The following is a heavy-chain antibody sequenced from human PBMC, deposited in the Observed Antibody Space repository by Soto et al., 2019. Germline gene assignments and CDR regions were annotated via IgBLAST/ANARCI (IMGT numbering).Heavy chain of an antibody. CDR1: GFTFSSYA. J-gene: IGHJ4*02. Sequence: EVQLLESGGGLVQPGGSLRLSCAASGFTFSSYAMSWVRQAPGKGLEWVSAISGSGGSTYYADSVKGRFTISRDNSKNTLYLQMNSLRAEDTAVYYCAKEKFGVVILRLGTPPKHFDYWGQGTLVTVSS. V-gene: IGHV3-23*01. CDR3: AKEKFGVVILRLGTPPKHFDY. CDR2: ISGSGGST. D-gene: IGHD3-3*01.